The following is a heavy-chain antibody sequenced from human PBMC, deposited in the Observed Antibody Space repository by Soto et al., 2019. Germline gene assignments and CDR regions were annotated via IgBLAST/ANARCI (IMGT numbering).Heavy chain of an antibody. Sequence: SEPLSLTCAVSGGSFSGYIWTWIRQTPGKGLQWIGQINHSGSSIYNPSLKNRVTISTMSNNKFSLELSSVTAADTAVYYCTRGLFSGCSYAGSSYYFYSCGLHTMVPVSS. J-gene: IGHJ4*02. V-gene: IGHV4-34*01. CDR3: TRGLFSGCSYAGSSYYFYS. D-gene: IGHD3-10*01. CDR1: GGSFSGYI. CDR2: INHSGSS.